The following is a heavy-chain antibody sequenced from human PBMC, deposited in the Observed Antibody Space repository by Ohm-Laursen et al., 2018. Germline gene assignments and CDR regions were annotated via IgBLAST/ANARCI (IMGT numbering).Heavy chain of an antibody. CDR1: GGSVGSDNYY. D-gene: IGHD1-1*01. Sequence: SETLSLTCTVSGGSVGSDNYYWSWIRQPPGKGLEWIANIYSSGITYYSPSLKGRVTISVDTSKNQFSLKVTSVTAADTAVYYCAGKKTGLDYWGQGTLVTVFS. CDR2: IYSSGIT. V-gene: IGHV4-61*01. J-gene: IGHJ4*02. CDR3: AGKKTGLDY.